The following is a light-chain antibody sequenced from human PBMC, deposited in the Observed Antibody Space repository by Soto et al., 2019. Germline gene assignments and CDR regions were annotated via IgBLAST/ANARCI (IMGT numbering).Light chain of an antibody. CDR2: EVS. J-gene: IGLJ1*01. CDR3: TSYTRSSTYV. Sequence: LTQPASVSGSPGQSITISCTGTSGDVGAYNYVSWYQQHPGKAPKLMIYEVSNRPSGVSNRFSGSKSVNTASLTISGLQAEDEADYYCTSYTRSSTYVFGTGTKVTVL. V-gene: IGLV2-14*01. CDR1: SGDVGAYNY.